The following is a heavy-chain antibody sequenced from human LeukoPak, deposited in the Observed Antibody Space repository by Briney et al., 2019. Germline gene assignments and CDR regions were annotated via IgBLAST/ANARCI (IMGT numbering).Heavy chain of an antibody. J-gene: IGHJ4*02. V-gene: IGHV3-23*01. D-gene: IGHD6-13*01. CDR3: AKARFGTATAVSFDY. CDR1: GFTFSSYA. Sequence: PGGSLRLSCAASGFTFSSYAMSWVRQAPGKGLEWVSTISGGGSTYYADSVKGRFTISRDTSKNTLYLQMNSLRAEDTAVYYCAKARFGTATAVSFDYWGQGTLVTVSS. CDR2: ISGGGST.